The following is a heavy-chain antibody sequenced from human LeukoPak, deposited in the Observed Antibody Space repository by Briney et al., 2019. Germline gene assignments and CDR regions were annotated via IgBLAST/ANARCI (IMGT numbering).Heavy chain of an antibody. J-gene: IGHJ3*02. CDR3: AREGPNDAFDI. Sequence: GGSLRLSCAASGFTFSSYSMNWVRQAPGKGLEWGSYISSSSSTIYYADSVKGRFTISRDNAKNSLYLQMNSLRAEDTAVYYCAREGPNDAFDIWGQGTMVTVSS. CDR1: GFTFSSYS. V-gene: IGHV3-48*01. CDR2: ISSSSSTI.